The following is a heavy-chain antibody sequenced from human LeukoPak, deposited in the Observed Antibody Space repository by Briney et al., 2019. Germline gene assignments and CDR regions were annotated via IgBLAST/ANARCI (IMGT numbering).Heavy chain of an antibody. V-gene: IGHV3-30*02. Sequence: GGSLRLSCVASGFTFSSYGMHWVRQAPGKGLEWVAFIRYDGSNKYDADYVKGRVTISRDNSRNTLYLQLKSLRAEDTAVYYCVYSSSWYPGGYYYYYYMDVWGKGTTVTVSS. D-gene: IGHD6-13*01. CDR1: GFTFSSYG. CDR3: VYSSSWYPGGYYYYYYMDV. J-gene: IGHJ6*03. CDR2: IRYDGSNK.